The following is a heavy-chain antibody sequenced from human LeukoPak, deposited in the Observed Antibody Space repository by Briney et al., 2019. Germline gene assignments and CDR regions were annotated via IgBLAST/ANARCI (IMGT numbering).Heavy chain of an antibody. CDR3: AGGIPVAGTY. CDR2: INSDGSST. Sequence: GGSLRLSCAASGFTFSSYAMSWVRQAPGKGLVWVSRINSDGSSTSYADSVKGRFTISRDNAKNTLYLQMNSLRAEDTAVYYCAGGIPVAGTYWGQGTLVTVSS. V-gene: IGHV3-74*01. CDR1: GFTFSSYA. J-gene: IGHJ4*02. D-gene: IGHD6-19*01.